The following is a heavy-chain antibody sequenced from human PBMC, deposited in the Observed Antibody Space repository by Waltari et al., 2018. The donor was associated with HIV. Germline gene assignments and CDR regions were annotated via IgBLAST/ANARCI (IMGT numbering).Heavy chain of an antibody. Sequence: QVQLVESGGGVVQPGRSLRLSCAASGFTFSNYGMHWVRRATGGGKGWVVLIWNDGGNNFYADSVNGRFIISRDKPKNTLYLQINGLRADDTDVYYCTRDKQTTGATRDYWGQGTLVTVSS. V-gene: IGHV3-33*01. D-gene: IGHD2-15*01. CDR3: TRDKQTTGATRDY. J-gene: IGHJ4*02. CDR2: IWNDGGNN. CDR1: GFTFSNYG.